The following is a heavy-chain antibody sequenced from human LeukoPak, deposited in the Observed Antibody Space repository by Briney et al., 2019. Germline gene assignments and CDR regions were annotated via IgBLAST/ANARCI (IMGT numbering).Heavy chain of an antibody. V-gene: IGHV3-11*01. CDR3: ARDLAVGYFDY. J-gene: IGHJ4*02. D-gene: IGHD2-15*01. CDR1: GFTFSDYY. Sequence: GGSLRLSCAASGFTFSDYYMTWIRQTPGKGPEWVSYISSSGGTVFYADSVKGRFTISRHNSKNTLYLQMNSLRAEDTAVYYCARDLAVGYFDYWGQGTLVTVSS. CDR2: ISSSGGTV.